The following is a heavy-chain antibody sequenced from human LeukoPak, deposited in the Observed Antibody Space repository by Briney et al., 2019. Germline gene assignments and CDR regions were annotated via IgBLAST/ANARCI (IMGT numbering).Heavy chain of an antibody. Sequence: SETLSLTCTVSGGSISSSSYYWGWIRQPPGKGLEWIGSIYYSGSTYYNPSLKSRVTISVDTSKNQFSLKLSSVTAADTAVYYCARHPVLYRLQLWFFDYWGQGTLVTVSS. CDR2: IYYSGST. V-gene: IGHV4-39*01. D-gene: IGHD5-18*01. CDR3: ARHPVLYRLQLWFFDY. CDR1: GGSISSSSYY. J-gene: IGHJ4*02.